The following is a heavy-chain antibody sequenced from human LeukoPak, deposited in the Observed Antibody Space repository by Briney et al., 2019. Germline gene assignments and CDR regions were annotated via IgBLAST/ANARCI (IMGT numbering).Heavy chain of an antibody. Sequence: GGSLRLSCAASGFTFSNAWMNWVRQAPGKGLEWVSSISGRSSYIYYADSMRGRFTVSRDNSKNSLYLQMNRLRAEDTAVYFCARDGDNGDLYYFDSWGQGTLVTVSS. CDR3: ARDGDNGDLYYFDS. CDR2: ISGRSSYI. D-gene: IGHD4-17*01. CDR1: GFTFSNAW. J-gene: IGHJ4*02. V-gene: IGHV3-21*01.